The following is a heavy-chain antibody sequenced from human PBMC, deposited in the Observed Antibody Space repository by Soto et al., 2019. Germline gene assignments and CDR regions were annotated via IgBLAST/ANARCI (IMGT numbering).Heavy chain of an antibody. Sequence: GGSLRLSCAASGFTFGSYAMSWVRQAPGKGLEWVSAISGSGGSTYYADSVKGRFTISRDNSKNTLYLQMNSLRAEDTAVYYCAKDREDETDVFDYWGQGTLVTVSS. CDR3: AKDREDETDVFDY. J-gene: IGHJ4*02. CDR2: ISGSGGST. V-gene: IGHV3-23*01. CDR1: GFTFGSYA.